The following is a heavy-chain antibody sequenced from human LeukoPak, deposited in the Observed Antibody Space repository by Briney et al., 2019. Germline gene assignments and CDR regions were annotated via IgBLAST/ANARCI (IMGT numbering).Heavy chain of an antibody. V-gene: IGHV3-7*01. D-gene: IGHD2-2*01. CDR2: TKQDGSEK. Sequence: GGSLRLSCAGSGFIFYSYWMSWVRQAPGKGLEWVANTKQDGSEKYYLDSVKGRFTISRDNAKNSLYLHMNTLRPEDTAVYYCARERNVAVVTAFDVWGQGTMVTVSS. CDR1: GFIFYSYW. CDR3: ARERNVAVVTAFDV. J-gene: IGHJ3*01.